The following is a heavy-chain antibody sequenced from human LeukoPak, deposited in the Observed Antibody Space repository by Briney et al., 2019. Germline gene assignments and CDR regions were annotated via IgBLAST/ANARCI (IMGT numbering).Heavy chain of an antibody. J-gene: IGHJ3*02. V-gene: IGHV3-64*01. Sequence: GGSLRLSCAASGFTFSSYAMHWVRQAPGKGLEYVSAITSNGGSTYYANSVKGRFTISRDNSKNTLYLQMGSLRAEDMAVYYCASLSPNAFDIWGQGTMVTVSP. CDR3: ASLSPNAFDI. CDR1: GFTFSSYA. CDR2: ITSNGGST.